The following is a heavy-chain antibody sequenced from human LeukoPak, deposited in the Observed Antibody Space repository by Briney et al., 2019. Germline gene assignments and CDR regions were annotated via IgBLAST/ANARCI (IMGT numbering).Heavy chain of an antibody. D-gene: IGHD6-13*01. CDR2: IHSGGST. J-gene: IGHJ4*02. CDR3: ARIYPRLAAAGN. Sequence: SLRLSWAVAGYTLSSNYMSWARQAPAKGLEWVSVIHSGGSTYYADSVKGRFTISRANSKNTLYLQMNSLRADDTAVYYCARIYPRLAAAGNCGQGTLVTVSS. CDR1: GYTLSSNY. V-gene: IGHV3-66*01.